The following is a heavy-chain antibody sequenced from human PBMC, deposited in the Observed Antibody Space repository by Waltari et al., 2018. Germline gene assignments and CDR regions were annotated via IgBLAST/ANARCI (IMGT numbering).Heavy chain of an antibody. J-gene: IGHJ5*02. Sequence: QVQLVQSGSEVKKPGASLKVSCTTSGYTFTGYFMHWVRQAPGQGLEWMGWINPKTSDTKYAQKFQGRVTMTRDTSISTAYMELSNLTSDDTAMYYCATKVVGLTASGWFDPWGQGTLVTVSS. CDR3: ATKVVGLTASGWFDP. D-gene: IGHD2-15*01. V-gene: IGHV1-2*02. CDR2: INPKTSDT. CDR1: GYTFTGYF.